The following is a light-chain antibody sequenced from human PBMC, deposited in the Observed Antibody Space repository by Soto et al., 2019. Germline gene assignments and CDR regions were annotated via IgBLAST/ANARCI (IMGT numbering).Light chain of an antibody. CDR3: AAWDDRLNAHVV. V-gene: IGLV1-44*01. CDR2: SNN. CDR1: SSNIGRNT. Sequence: QSVLTQPPSASGTPGQRVTISCSGSSSNIGRNTVNWYQQLPGTAPKLLIYSNNQRPSGVPDRFSGSKSGTSASLAISGLQSEDEADYYCAAWDDRLNAHVVFGGGTKVTVL. J-gene: IGLJ2*01.